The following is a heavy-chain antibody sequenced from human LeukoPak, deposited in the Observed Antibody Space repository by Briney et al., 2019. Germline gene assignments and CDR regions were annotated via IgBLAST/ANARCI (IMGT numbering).Heavy chain of an antibody. J-gene: IGHJ4*02. CDR1: GGSISSSSYY. D-gene: IGHD5-24*01. Sequence: PSETLSLTCTVSGGSISSSSYYWGWIRQPPGKGLEWIGSIYYSGSTYYNPSLKSRVTISVDTSKNQFSLKLTSVIAADTAVYFCARVEMATKRFDYWGQGTLVTVSS. CDR3: ARVEMATKRFDY. CDR2: IYYSGST. V-gene: IGHV4-39*07.